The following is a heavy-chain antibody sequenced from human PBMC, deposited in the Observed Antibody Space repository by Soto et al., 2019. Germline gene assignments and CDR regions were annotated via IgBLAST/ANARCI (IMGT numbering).Heavy chain of an antibody. CDR1: GGSISSYY. J-gene: IGHJ5*01. V-gene: IGHV4-59*01. D-gene: IGHD3-10*02. CDR3: ASMIGDPVLSFDS. Sequence: QVQLQASGPGLVKPSETLSLTCTVSGGSISSYYWSWIRQPPGKGLEWIGFIFYSGSTSYNPSLKSRVTISIDRSEYQFSLKLNTVNAADTAVYYCASMIGDPVLSFDSWGQGTLVAVSS. CDR2: IFYSGST.